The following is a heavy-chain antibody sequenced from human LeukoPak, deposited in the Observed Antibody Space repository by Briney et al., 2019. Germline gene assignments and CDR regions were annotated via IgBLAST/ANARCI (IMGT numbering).Heavy chain of an antibody. CDR3: AEGLSVRCRFDS. Sequence: PGGSQRLSCVASGLIFSRHSMSSARQPPGMGLEWVSGISVSGNTVYADSVKGRLTISKDYSNNTLDLQMKSRGAEGTSLNAEAEGLSVRCRFDSWGQGTRVTVSS. CDR2: ISVSGNT. V-gene: IGHV3-23*01. D-gene: IGHD3-10*02. CDR1: GLIFSRHS. J-gene: IGHJ5*01.